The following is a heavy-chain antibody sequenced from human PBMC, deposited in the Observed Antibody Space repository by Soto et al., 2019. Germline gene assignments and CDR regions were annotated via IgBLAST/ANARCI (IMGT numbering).Heavy chain of an antibody. CDR2: IIPIRGIA. D-gene: IGHD6-19*01. V-gene: IGHV1-69*02. CDR3: ATIAVAGKVEH. Sequence: QVQLVQSGAEVKKPGSSVKVSCKASGGTFSSYTISWVRQAPGQGLEWMGRIIPIRGIANYAQKFQGRVTITADKSTSTAYMELSSLRSEDTAVYYCATIAVAGKVEHWGQGTLVTVSS. J-gene: IGHJ1*01. CDR1: GGTFSSYT.